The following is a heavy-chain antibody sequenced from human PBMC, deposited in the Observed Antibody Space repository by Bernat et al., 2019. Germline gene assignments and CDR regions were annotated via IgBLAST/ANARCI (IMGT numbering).Heavy chain of an antibody. CDR2: IYYSGST. D-gene: IGHD4-17*01. CDR1: GGSISSYY. CDR3: ARMGGYGDYSLFDY. J-gene: IGHJ4*02. Sequence: QVQLQESGPGLVKPSETLSLTCTVSGGSISSYYWSWIRQPPGKGLEWIGYIYYSGSTNYNPSLKSRVTISVDTSKNQFSLKLSSVTAADKAVYYCARMGGYGDYSLFDYWGQGTLVTVSS. V-gene: IGHV4-59*01.